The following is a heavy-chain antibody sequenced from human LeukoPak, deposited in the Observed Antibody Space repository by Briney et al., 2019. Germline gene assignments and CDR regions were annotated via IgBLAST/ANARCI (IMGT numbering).Heavy chain of an antibody. D-gene: IGHD3-22*01. CDR1: GFTFISSA. J-gene: IGHJ4*02. CDR3: AADPSYSSGYRYYFDY. CDR2: IVVGSGNT. V-gene: IGHV1-58*01. Sequence: SVKVSCKTSGFTFISSAVQWVRQARGQRLEWIGWIVVGSGNTNYAQKFQERVTITRDMSTSTAYMKLSSLRSEDTAVYYCAADPSYSSGYRYYFDYWGQGTLVTVSS.